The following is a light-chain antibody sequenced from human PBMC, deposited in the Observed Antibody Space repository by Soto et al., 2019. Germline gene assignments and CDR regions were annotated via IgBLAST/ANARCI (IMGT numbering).Light chain of an antibody. CDR2: DAS. CDR1: QSLSID. CDR3: QHRYNWLIT. V-gene: IGKV3-11*01. Sequence: EIVLTQSPDTLSLSPGERATLSCRASQSLSIDLAWYPQKPGQAPRLLIYDASNRATGIPARFSGSGSGTDFTLTISSLEPEDFAVYYCQHRYNWLITFGQGTRLEI. J-gene: IGKJ5*01.